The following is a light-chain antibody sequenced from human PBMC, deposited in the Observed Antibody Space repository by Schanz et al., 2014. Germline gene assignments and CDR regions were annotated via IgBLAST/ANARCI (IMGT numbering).Light chain of an antibody. CDR3: LSYDTSLGGRHWV. CDR1: SSNIGAGYG. J-gene: IGLJ3*02. CDR2: DNS. V-gene: IGLV1-40*01. Sequence: QSVLTQPPSVSGAPGQRVTISCTGSSSNIGAGYGVHWYQQLPGTAPKLLIYDNSRRPSGVPDRFSGSKSGTSASLAITGLQAEDEADYYCLSYDTSLGGRHWVFGGGTKLTV.